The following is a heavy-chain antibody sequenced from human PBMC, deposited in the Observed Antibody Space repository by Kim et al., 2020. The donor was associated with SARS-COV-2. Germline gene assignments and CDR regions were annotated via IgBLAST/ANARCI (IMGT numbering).Heavy chain of an antibody. Sequence: GESLKISRKGSGYSFTSYWISWVRQMPGKGLEWMGRIDPSDSYTNYSPSFQGHVTISADKSISTAYLQWSSLKASDTAMYYCARASGYDLSPPDYWGQGTLVTVSS. CDR3: ARASGYDLSPPDY. J-gene: IGHJ4*02. CDR2: IDPSDSYT. D-gene: IGHD5-12*01. CDR1: GYSFTSYW. V-gene: IGHV5-10-1*01.